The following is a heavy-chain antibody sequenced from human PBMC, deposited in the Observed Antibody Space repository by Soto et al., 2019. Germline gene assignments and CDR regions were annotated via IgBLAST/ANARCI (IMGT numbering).Heavy chain of an antibody. D-gene: IGHD3-9*01. V-gene: IGHV4-34*01. CDR2: INHSGST. CDR3: ARGGRGYYDILTGYYNRWFDP. CDR1: GGSFSGYY. Sequence: SETLSLTCAVYGGSFSGYYWSWIRQPPGKGLEWIGEINHSGSTNYNPSLKSRVTISVDTSKNQFSLKLSSVTAADTAVYYCARGGRGYYDILTGYYNRWFDPWGQGTLVTV. J-gene: IGHJ5*02.